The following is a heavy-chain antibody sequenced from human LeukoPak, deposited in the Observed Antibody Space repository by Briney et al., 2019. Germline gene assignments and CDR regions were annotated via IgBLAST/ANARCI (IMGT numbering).Heavy chain of an antibody. Sequence: GSLRLSCAASGFTFSNYEMNWVRQAPGKGLEWVSYISTSGSNIYYADSVKGRFTISRDNGKSSLYLQMNSLRAEDTAVYYCARGVYDSSGYYQYWGQGTLVTVSS. J-gene: IGHJ4*02. CDR3: ARGVYDSSGYYQY. CDR1: GFTFSNYE. D-gene: IGHD3-22*01. CDR2: ISTSGSNI. V-gene: IGHV3-48*03.